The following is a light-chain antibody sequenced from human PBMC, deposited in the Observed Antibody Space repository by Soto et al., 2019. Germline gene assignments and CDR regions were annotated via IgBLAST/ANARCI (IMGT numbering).Light chain of an antibody. Sequence: EIVLTQSPGTLSLSPGERTTLSCRASQSISSSYLAWYQQKPGQALRLLVYGASSRATGIPDRFSGSGSGTDLTLTISRLDPEDFALYYCQQYSSTFWTLGQGTKVEIK. J-gene: IGKJ1*01. CDR1: QSISSSY. CDR3: QQYSSTFWT. V-gene: IGKV3-20*01. CDR2: GAS.